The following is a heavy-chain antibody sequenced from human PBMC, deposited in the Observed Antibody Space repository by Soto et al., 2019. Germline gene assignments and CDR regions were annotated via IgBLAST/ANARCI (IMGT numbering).Heavy chain of an antibody. CDR3: ARGGEFYVLDV. V-gene: IGHV4-4*07. J-gene: IGHJ6*02. Sequence: QVQLQESGPGLVKPSETLSLTCTVSGGSISGYYWTWIRQPAGKGLEWIGRRHTRGTTNINPSLRSRVILSVDPSTTLSALHLSPATAADPAVYYCARGGEFYVLDVWGQGTTVAVSS. CDR2: RHTRGTT. D-gene: IGHD3-16*01. CDR1: GGSISGYY.